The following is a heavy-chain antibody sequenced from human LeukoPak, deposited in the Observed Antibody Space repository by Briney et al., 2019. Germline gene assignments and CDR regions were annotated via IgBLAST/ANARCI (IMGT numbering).Heavy chain of an antibody. CDR3: ARMPPRIPPRPYWYFDL. D-gene: IGHD6-6*01. CDR1: GYTFSDYW. CDR2: IFAGDSDT. Sequence: KDGESLKISCKGSGYTFSDYWIAWVRRMPGKGLEWMGFIFAGDSDTRYSASFVGQVTISADKSGNTAYLHWSSLKASDTAMYYCARMPPRIPPRPYWYFDLWGRGTLVTVSS. J-gene: IGHJ2*01. V-gene: IGHV5-51*01.